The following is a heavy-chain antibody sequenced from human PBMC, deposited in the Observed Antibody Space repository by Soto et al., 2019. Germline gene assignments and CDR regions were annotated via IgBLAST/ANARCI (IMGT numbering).Heavy chain of an antibody. D-gene: IGHD6-19*01. CDR2: IFPGGDIR. J-gene: IGHJ4*02. Sequence: QVQLVESGGGVIQPGRSLRLSCAASGFTFSTYTMHWDRQGPGKGLEWVAVIFPGGDIRYYADSVKGRLTTSRDNSKNTLYLQMDSLRTEDTAVYYCARVVSGSGTYSLDYWGQGTLVTVSS. CDR3: ARVVSGSGTYSLDY. CDR1: GFTFSTYT. V-gene: IGHV3-30*14.